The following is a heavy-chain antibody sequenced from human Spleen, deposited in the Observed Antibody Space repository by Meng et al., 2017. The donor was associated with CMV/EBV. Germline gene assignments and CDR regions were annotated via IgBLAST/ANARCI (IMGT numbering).Heavy chain of an antibody. CDR3: AREVAAALNWFDP. Sequence: SETLSLTCTVSGGSIRLYYWSWIRQPPGKGLEWIGYIYYSGSTNYNPSLKSRVTISVDTSKNQFSLKLSSVTAADTAVYYCAREVAAALNWFDPWGQGILVTVSS. CDR2: IYYSGST. D-gene: IGHD6-13*01. J-gene: IGHJ5*02. V-gene: IGHV4-59*01. CDR1: GGSIRLYY.